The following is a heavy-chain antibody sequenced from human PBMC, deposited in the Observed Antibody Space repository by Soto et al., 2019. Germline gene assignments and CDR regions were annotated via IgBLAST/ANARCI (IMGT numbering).Heavy chain of an antibody. CDR3: ARDRCANGVCYAPSDY. CDR2: ISSNGRST. J-gene: IGHJ4*02. Sequence: GGSLRLSCATSGFTFSTYAMHWVRQAPGKGLEYVSAISSNGRSTYYANSVRGRFTISRANSKTTLYLQTDSLTAEAMAVYYCARDRCANGVCYAPSDYSGQGTLVTVSS. D-gene: IGHD2-8*01. CDR1: GFTFSTYA. V-gene: IGHV3-64*01.